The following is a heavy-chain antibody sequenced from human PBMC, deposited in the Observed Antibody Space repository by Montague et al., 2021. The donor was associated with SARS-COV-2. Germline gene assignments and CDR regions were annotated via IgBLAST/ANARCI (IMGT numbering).Heavy chain of an antibody. CDR3: ARQGPSITMIVVVRPTHPCDP. CDR1: GGSISSSSYY. Sequence: SETLSLTCTVSGGSISSSSYYWGWIRQPPGKGLEWIGSIYYSGSTYYNPSLKSRVTISVDTSKNQFSLKLSSVTAADTAVYYCARQGPSITMIVVVRPTHPCDPWGQGTLVTVSA. J-gene: IGHJ5*02. V-gene: IGHV4-39*01. CDR2: IYYSGST. D-gene: IGHD3-22*01.